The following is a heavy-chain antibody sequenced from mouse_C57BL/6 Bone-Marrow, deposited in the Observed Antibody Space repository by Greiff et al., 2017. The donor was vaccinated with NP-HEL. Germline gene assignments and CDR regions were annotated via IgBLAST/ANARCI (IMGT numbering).Heavy chain of an antibody. Sequence: EVQLVESGGGLVKPGGSLKLSCAASGFTFSSYAMSWVRQTPEKRLEWVATISDGGSYTYYPDNVKGRFTISRDNAKNNLYLQMSHLKSEDTAMYYCASYGYDYWYFDVWGTGTTVTVSS. D-gene: IGHD2-2*01. V-gene: IGHV5-4*01. CDR3: ASYGYDYWYFDV. J-gene: IGHJ1*03. CDR2: ISDGGSYT. CDR1: GFTFSSYA.